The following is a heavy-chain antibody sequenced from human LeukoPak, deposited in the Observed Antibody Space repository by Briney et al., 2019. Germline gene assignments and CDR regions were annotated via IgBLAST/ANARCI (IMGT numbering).Heavy chain of an antibody. CDR2: IKNCGADT. V-gene: IGHV3-21*01. D-gene: IGHD2/OR15-2a*01. J-gene: IGHJ3*02. CDR1: GFTFSSYA. CDR3: ARNNAFDI. Sequence: KSWGPLRLSCVSSGFTFSSYAMYCARQPPGKGRQWVSVIKNCGADTYYAASLKGRFTISRDNAKNSLYLQMNSLRAEDTAVYYCARNNAFDIWGQGTMVTVSS.